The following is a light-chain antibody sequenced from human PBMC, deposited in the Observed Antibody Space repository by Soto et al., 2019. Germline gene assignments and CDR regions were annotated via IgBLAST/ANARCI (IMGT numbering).Light chain of an antibody. V-gene: IGKV1-6*01. Sequence: IQMTQSPSSLSASVGDRVTITCRASQGISNYLAWFQQKAGKVPKVLIYGASNLQSGVPPRFSGSGSGTDFTLAISSLQPEDSATYYCLQDINYPWTFGQGTKVDIK. J-gene: IGKJ1*01. CDR2: GAS. CDR3: LQDINYPWT. CDR1: QGISNY.